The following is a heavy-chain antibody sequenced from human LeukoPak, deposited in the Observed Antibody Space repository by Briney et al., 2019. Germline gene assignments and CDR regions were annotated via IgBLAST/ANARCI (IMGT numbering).Heavy chain of an antibody. CDR1: GGSISSYY. Sequence: SETLSLTCTVPGGSISSYYWSWIRQPPGKGLEWIGYIYYSGSTNYNPSLKSRVTISVDTSKNQFSLKLSSVTAADTAVYYCARGRSRHYYDSSGCFDYWGQGTLVTVSS. V-gene: IGHV4-59*01. CDR2: IYYSGST. D-gene: IGHD3-22*01. CDR3: ARGRSRHYYDSSGCFDY. J-gene: IGHJ4*02.